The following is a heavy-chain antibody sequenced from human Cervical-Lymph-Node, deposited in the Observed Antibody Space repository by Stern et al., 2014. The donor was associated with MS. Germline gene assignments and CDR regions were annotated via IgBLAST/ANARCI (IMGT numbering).Heavy chain of an antibody. CDR2: IIPIFDTA. CDR1: GGTFNGYT. D-gene: IGHD4-23*01. J-gene: IGHJ6*02. V-gene: IGHV1-69*06. Sequence: VQLEESGAEVKEPGSSVKVSCKASGGTFNGYTISWVRQAPGQRPEWMGGIIPIFDTATYEQKFQGRVTITADKSSNTVYMELSSLRSEDTAVYYCARGETPTPSYGMDVWGQGTTVTV. CDR3: ARGETPTPSYGMDV.